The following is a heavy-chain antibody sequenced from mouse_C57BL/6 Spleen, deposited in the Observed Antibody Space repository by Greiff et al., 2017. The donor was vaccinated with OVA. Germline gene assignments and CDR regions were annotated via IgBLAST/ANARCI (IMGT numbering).Heavy chain of an antibody. V-gene: IGHV5-17*01. CDR3: ARDYGSSYGWYFDV. D-gene: IGHD1-1*01. CDR1: GFTFSDYG. CDR2: ISSGSSTI. Sequence: EVQVVESGGGLVKPGGSLKLSCAASGFTFSDYGMHWVRQAPEKGLEWVAYISSGSSTIYYADTVKGRFTISRDNAKNTLFLQMTSLRSEDTAMYYCARDYGSSYGWYFDVWGTGTTVTVSS. J-gene: IGHJ1*03.